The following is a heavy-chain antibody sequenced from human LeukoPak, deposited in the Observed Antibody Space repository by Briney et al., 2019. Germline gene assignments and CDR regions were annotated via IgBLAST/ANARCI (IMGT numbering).Heavy chain of an antibody. CDR1: GFTFNSYA. D-gene: IGHD1-26*01. CDR3: AKDLGRYRNNYFDY. CDR2: ISGSGGGT. Sequence: GGSMRLSCAASGFTFNSYAMSWVRQAPEKGLEWVATISGSGGGTYYADSVKGRFTISRDDSKNTLYLQMNSLRAEDTAVYYCAKDLGRYRNNYFDYWGQVTMDTVSS. J-gene: IGHJ4*02. V-gene: IGHV3-23*01.